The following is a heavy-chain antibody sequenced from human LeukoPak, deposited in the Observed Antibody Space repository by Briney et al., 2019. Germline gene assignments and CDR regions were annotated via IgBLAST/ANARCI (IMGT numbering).Heavy chain of an antibody. V-gene: IGHV4-38-2*02. CDR1: GYSISSGYY. D-gene: IGHD5-12*01. J-gene: IGHJ4*02. Sequence: SETLSLTCTVSGYSISSGYYWGWIRQPPGKGLEWIGSIYHSGSTYYNPSLKSRVTISVDTSKNQFSLKLSSVTAADTAVYYCARLRVSGYDLYYFDYWGQGTLVTVSS. CDR2: IYHSGST. CDR3: ARLRVSGYDLYYFDY.